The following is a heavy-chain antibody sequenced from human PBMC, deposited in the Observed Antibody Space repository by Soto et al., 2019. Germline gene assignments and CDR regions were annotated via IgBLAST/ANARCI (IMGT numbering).Heavy chain of an antibody. V-gene: IGHV3-9*01. CDR3: AKDIGLSGKLGGPCDY. D-gene: IGHD1-20*01. Sequence: EVQLVESGGGLVQPGRSLRLSCAASGFTFDDYAMHWVRQAPGKGLEWVSGISWNSGSIGYADSVKGRFTISRDNAKNSLYLQMISLRAEDTALYYCAKDIGLSGKLGGPCDYWGQGTLVTVSS. CDR1: GFTFDDYA. CDR2: ISWNSGSI. J-gene: IGHJ4*02.